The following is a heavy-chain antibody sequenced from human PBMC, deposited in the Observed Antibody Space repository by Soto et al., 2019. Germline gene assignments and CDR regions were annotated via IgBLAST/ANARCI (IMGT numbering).Heavy chain of an antibody. V-gene: IGHV3-74*01. CDR1: GFSCSSYW. CDR3: AKREVNTSGLFR. J-gene: IGHJ4*02. D-gene: IGHD5-18*01. Sequence: EVQLVESGGGLVQPGGSLRLSCAASGFSCSSYWMHWVRQAPGKGLVWVSRIKTDGSSTDYADSVKGRFTSSRDNALNTLYLQMIGLRAADTSVYSCAKREVNTSGLFRWGPGTLFTVAS. CDR2: IKTDGSST.